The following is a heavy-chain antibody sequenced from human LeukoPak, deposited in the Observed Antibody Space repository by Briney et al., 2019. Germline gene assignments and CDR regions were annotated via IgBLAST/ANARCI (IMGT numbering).Heavy chain of an antibody. CDR2: LYSRCST. Sequence: PGGSLTLSCEVSGFTVSTYYMNWVCQTPLKRLEWGAILYSRCSTYYAASVKGRFTVSRDISKNTVYLQMTTLRAEDTPVYSCARVGDRYYWYLDVWGRGTLVTASS. V-gene: IGHV3-53*01. J-gene: IGHJ2*01. CDR3: ARVGDRYYWYLDV. D-gene: IGHD5-24*01. CDR1: GFTVSTYY.